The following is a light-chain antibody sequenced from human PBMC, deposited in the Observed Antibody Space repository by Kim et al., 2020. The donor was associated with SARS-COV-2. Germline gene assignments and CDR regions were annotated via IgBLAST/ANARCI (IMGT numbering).Light chain of an antibody. J-gene: IGLJ2*01. Sequence: QSALTQPASVSGSPGQSITISCTGSSWDIENHNFVSWYQQHPGKVPKIIIYEVSKRPSGISDRFSGSKSGNTASLTISGLQPEDEADYYCCSYSSLRTLIFGGGTQLTVL. CDR2: EVS. CDR3: CSYSSLRTLI. CDR1: SWDIENHNF. V-gene: IGLV2-23*02.